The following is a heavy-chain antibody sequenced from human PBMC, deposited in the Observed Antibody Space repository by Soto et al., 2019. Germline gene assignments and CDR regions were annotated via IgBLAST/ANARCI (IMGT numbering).Heavy chain of an antibody. Sequence: EVQLVESGGGLVKPGGSLRLSCAASAFTLNNAWMNWVRQAPGKGLEWDGRIKSKTDGGTTDYAAPVKGRFIISRDDSKNTLYLQMNSLKTEDTAVYYCTTDTRWAVAGSPTQDYWGQGTLVTVSS. D-gene: IGHD6-19*01. CDR1: AFTLNNAW. CDR2: IKSKTDGGTT. CDR3: TTDTRWAVAGSPTQDY. J-gene: IGHJ4*02. V-gene: IGHV3-15*07.